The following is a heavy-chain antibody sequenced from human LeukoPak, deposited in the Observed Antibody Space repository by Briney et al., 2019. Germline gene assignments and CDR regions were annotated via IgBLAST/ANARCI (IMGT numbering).Heavy chain of an antibody. CDR2: ISYDGSNK. Sequence: GGSLRLSCAASGFTFSSYAMHWVRQAPGKGLEWVAVISYDGSNKYYADSVKGRFTISRDNSKNTLYLQMNSLRAEDTAVYYCARAEDIVVVVVATYWGQGTLVTVSS. CDR3: ARAEDIVVVVVATY. CDR1: GFTFSSYA. D-gene: IGHD2-15*01. J-gene: IGHJ4*02. V-gene: IGHV3-30*04.